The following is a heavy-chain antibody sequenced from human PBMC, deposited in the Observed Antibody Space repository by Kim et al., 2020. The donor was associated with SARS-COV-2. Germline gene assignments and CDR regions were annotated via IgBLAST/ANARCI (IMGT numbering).Heavy chain of an antibody. Sequence: SETLSLTCTVSGGSISSYYWSWIRQPPGKGLEWIGYIYYSGSTNYNPSLKSRVTISVDTSKNQFSLKLSSVTAADTAVYYCARQPLNYDFASPGYYYYGMDVWGQGTTVTVSS. V-gene: IGHV4-59*08. D-gene: IGHD3-3*01. CDR2: IYYSGST. CDR3: ARQPLNYDFASPGYYYYGMDV. CDR1: GGSISSYY. J-gene: IGHJ6*02.